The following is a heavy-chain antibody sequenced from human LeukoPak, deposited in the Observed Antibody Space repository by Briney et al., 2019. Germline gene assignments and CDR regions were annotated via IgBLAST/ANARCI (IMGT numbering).Heavy chain of an antibody. Sequence: GGSLRLSCAASGFTFSSYAMSWVRQPPGKGLEWVSAISGSGGSTYYADSVKGRFTISRDNSKNTLYLQMNSLRAEDTAVYYCAKVADAGYYYYYGMDVWGKGTTVTVSS. V-gene: IGHV3-23*01. CDR2: ISGSGGST. CDR1: GFTFSSYA. D-gene: IGHD6-13*01. J-gene: IGHJ6*04. CDR3: AKVADAGYYYYYGMDV.